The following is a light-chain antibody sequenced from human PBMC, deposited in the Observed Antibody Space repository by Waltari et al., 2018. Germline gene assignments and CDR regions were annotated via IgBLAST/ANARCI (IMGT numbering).Light chain of an antibody. CDR3: QQYYSFPLT. CDR2: EVT. Sequence: QSALTQPPSASGSPGQSVAISCTGTSNDVGGYHDVSWYQQHPGGAPQLMIYEVTRRPSGVPDRFSGSGSGTDFTLTINNLQAEDVAVYYCQQYYSFPLTFGGGTK. J-gene: IGLJ2*01. V-gene: IGLV2-8*01. CDR1: SNDVGGYHD.